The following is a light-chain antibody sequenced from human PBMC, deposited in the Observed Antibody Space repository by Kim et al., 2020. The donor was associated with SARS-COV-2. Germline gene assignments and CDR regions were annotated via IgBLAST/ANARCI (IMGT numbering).Light chain of an antibody. V-gene: IGKV1-NL1*01. CDR3: QQYYNAPYS. CDR1: QAISYA. CDR2: AAS. J-gene: IGKJ2*01. Sequence: RSAAVGDRVTITCRASQAISYALAWYQQKPGTAPKVLVYAASKLQTGVPSRFSGSGSGTDYTLTISSLPEDFATYYCQQYYNAPYSFGQGTKLEIK.